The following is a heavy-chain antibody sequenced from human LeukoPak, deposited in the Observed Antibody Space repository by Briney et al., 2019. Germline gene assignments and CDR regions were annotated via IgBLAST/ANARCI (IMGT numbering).Heavy chain of an antibody. D-gene: IGHD3-3*01. CDR3: ARRDDFWSGYYI. Sequence: SETLSLTCTVSGGSISSGSYYWSWIRQPAGKGLEWIGRIYTSGSTNYSPSLKSRVTISVDTSKNQFSLKLSSVTAADTAVYYCARRDDFWSGYYIWGQGTLVTVSS. J-gene: IGHJ4*02. CDR2: IYTSGST. V-gene: IGHV4-61*02. CDR1: GGSISSGSYY.